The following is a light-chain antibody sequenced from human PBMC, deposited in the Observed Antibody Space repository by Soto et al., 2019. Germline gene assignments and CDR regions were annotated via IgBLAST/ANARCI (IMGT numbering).Light chain of an antibody. CDR1: SSDGGGYNY. CDR2: EVS. J-gene: IGLJ3*02. CDR3: GTWDKSLSAGV. V-gene: IGLV2-14*01. Sequence: QSALTQPASVSGSPGQSITISCTGTSSDGGGYNYVSWYQQHPGKAPKLMIYEVSNRPSGVSNRFSGSKSGTSATLGITGLQTGDEADYYCGTWDKSLSAGVFGGGTKLTVL.